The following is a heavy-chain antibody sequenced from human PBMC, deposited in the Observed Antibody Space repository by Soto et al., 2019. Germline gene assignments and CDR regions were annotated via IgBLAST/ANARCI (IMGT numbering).Heavy chain of an antibody. CDR2: ISYDGRNK. J-gene: IGHJ4*02. V-gene: IGHV3-30*18. CDR3: AKVANFNPTVAYCDY. Sequence: QVQLVESGGGVVQPGRSLRLSCAASGFTFSSYGMHWVRQAPGTGLEWVAVISYDGRNKYYADSVKGRFTNSRDNSKNTVYLQMNSPRAEDTAVYDCAKVANFNPTVAYCDYWGQGTLVTVAA. CDR1: GFTFSSYG. D-gene: IGHD1-7*01.